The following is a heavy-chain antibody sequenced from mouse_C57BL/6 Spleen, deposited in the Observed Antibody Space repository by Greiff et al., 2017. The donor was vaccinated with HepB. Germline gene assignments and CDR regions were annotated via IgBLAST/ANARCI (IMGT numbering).Heavy chain of an antibody. CDR2: IRNKANGYTT. J-gene: IGHJ3*01. CDR3: ARYTYGNSPFAY. V-gene: IGHV7-3*01. D-gene: IGHD2-1*01. CDR1: GFTFTDYY. Sequence: EVKLMESGGGLVQPGGSLSLSCAASGFTFTDYYMSWVRQPPGKALEWLGFIRNKANGYTTEYSASVKGRFTISRDNSQSILYLQMNALRAEDSATYYCARYTYGNSPFAYWGQGTLVTVSA.